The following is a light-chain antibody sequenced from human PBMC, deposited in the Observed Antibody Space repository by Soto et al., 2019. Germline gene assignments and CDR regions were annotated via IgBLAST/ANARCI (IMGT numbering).Light chain of an antibody. CDR2: GAS. V-gene: IGKV3-20*01. Sequence: ECVLTQSPGTLSLSPGERATLSCRATQSVSSSYLAWYQHKPGQAPRILSYGASTRATGIPDRFSGSGSGTDFTLTISSLDPEDCAVYYCQQYGSAPPITFGGGTKVEIK. CDR1: QSVSSSY. CDR3: QQYGSAPPIT. J-gene: IGKJ4*01.